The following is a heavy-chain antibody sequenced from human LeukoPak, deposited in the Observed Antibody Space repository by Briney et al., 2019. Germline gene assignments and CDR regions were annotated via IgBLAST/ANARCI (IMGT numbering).Heavy chain of an antibody. V-gene: IGHV3-7*01. CDR3: ARDRRGGY. D-gene: IGHD2-15*01. CDR2: IKEDGSEE. Sequence: GGSLRLSCAASGSNFNTFWMTWVRQAPGKGLEWVANIKEDGSEEYYVDSVKGRFTISRDNAKNSLYLQMNSLRAEDTAVYYCARDRRGGYWGQGTLVTVSS. J-gene: IGHJ4*02. CDR1: GSNFNTFW.